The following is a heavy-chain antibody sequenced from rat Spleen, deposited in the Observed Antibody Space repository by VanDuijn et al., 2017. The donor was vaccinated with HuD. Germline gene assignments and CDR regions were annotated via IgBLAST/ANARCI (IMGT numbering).Heavy chain of an antibody. Sequence: EVQLVESGGGLVQPGRSLTLPCVASGFTFNNYWMSWIRQAPKKGLEWVATISYDGSSTYYRDSVKGRFTISRDNAKSTLYLQMDSLRSEDTATYYCATAGSRVSRFAYWGQGTLVTVSS. CDR3: ATAGSRVSRFAY. V-gene: IGHV5-7*01. CDR1: GFTFNNYW. J-gene: IGHJ3*01. CDR2: ISYDGSST. D-gene: IGHD1-4*01.